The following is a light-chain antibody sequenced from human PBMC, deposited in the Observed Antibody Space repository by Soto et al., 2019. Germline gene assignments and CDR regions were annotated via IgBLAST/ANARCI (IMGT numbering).Light chain of an antibody. V-gene: IGLV2-14*01. CDR1: SSDVGGYNY. J-gene: IGLJ3*02. Sequence: QSALTQPASVSGSPGQSMTISCTGTSSDVGGYNYVSWYQQHPGKAPKLMIYEVSNGPSGVSNRFSGSKSGNTASLTISGVQAEDEADYYCSSYTSSSTHWVFGGGTKVTVL. CDR3: SSYTSSSTHWV. CDR2: EVS.